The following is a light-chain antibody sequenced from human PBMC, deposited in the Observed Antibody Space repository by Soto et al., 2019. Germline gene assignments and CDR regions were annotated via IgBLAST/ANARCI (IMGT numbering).Light chain of an antibody. Sequence: EIVLTQSPGTLSLSPGERATLSCRASQSVSSSYLAWYQKKPGQAPRLLIYGASSRDTGIPNRFSGSGSGTDFTLTISRLEPEDFALYYCQQYDSSPWTFGQGTKVEIK. V-gene: IGKV3-20*01. J-gene: IGKJ1*01. CDR2: GAS. CDR1: QSVSSSY. CDR3: QQYDSSPWT.